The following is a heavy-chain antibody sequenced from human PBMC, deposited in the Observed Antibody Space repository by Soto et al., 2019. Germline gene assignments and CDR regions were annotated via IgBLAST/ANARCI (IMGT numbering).Heavy chain of an antibody. J-gene: IGHJ4*02. V-gene: IGHV3-30*18. CDR1: GVTFSGYG. CDR3: EKALRKLELRSFFDY. CDR2: ISYDGSNK. Sequence: GGSLRLSCAASGVTFSGYGMHLVRQAPGKGLEWVAVISYDGSNKYYADSVKGRFTISRDNSKNTLYLQMNSLRAEDTAVYYCEKALRKLELRSFFDYWGQGTLVTVSS. D-gene: IGHD1-7*01.